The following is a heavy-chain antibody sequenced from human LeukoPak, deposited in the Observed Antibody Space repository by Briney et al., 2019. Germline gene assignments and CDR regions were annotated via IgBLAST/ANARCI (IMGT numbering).Heavy chain of an antibody. D-gene: IGHD5-18*01. CDR3: ARDHSYGYGFFDY. CDR2: INPNSGGT. Sequence: ASVKVSCKASGYTFTGYYMHWVRQAPGQGLEWMGWINPNSGGTNYAQKFQGRVTMTRDTSISTAYMELSSLRSDDTAVYYCARDHSYGYGFFDYWGQGTLVTVSS. CDR1: GYTFTGYY. J-gene: IGHJ4*02. V-gene: IGHV1-2*02.